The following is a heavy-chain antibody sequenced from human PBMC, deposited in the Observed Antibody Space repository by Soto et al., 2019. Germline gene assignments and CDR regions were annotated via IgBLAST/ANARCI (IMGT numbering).Heavy chain of an antibody. D-gene: IGHD3-22*01. CDR2: ISGSGGST. CDR3: AKDPSAIPYYYDSSGYPDAFDI. V-gene: IGHV3-23*01. CDR1: GFTFSSYA. Sequence: GGSLRLSCAASGFTFSSYAMSWVRQAPGKGLEWVSAISGSGGSTYYADSVKGRFTISRDNSKNTLYLQMNSLRAEDTAVYYCAKDPSAIPYYYDSSGYPDAFDIWGQGTMVTVSS. J-gene: IGHJ3*02.